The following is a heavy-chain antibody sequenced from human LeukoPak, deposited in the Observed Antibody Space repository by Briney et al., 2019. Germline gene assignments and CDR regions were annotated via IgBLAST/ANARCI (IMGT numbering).Heavy chain of an antibody. V-gene: IGHV3-48*01. CDR2: ISYGSAIK. Sequence: GSLRLSCAASGFTLSTDSMNWVRQAPGKGLEWISYISYGSAIKYYADSVRGRFTISRDNAKNSLSLQMHSLRAEDTAVYYCVRDNPRCCGVVPVNIDDFWGQGTLVTVSS. J-gene: IGHJ4*02. CDR3: VRDNPRCCGVVPVNIDDF. D-gene: IGHD2-15*01. CDR1: GFTLSTDS.